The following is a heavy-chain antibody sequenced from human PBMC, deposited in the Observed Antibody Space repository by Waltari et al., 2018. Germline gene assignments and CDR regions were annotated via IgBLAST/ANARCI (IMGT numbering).Heavy chain of an antibody. CDR1: GGTFSSYA. V-gene: IGHV1-69*04. CDR2: SIPIRGIA. J-gene: IGHJ6*02. D-gene: IGHD6-13*01. CDR3: ARAAAAAGTNYYGMDV. Sequence: QVQLVQSGAEVKKPGSSVKVSCKASGGTFSSYAISWVRQAPGQGLEWMGRSIPIRGIANNAQKFQGRGTITAEKSTSTAYMELSSLRSEDTAVYYCARAAAAAGTNYYGMDVWGQGTTVTVSS.